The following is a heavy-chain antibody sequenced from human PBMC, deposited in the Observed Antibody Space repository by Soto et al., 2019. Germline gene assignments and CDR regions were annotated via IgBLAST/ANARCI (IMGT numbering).Heavy chain of an antibody. V-gene: IGHV3-30*04. CDR1: GFTFTAFA. Sequence: GGSLRLSCAASGFTFTAFAVHWVRQAPGKGLEWVAVISYDGRQSHYADSVKGRLTLSRDNSKNTVFLQMNSLTTEDTAIYYWAKDRYFDFYYFDYWGQGTRVTVSS. J-gene: IGHJ4*02. CDR3: AKDRYFDFYYFDY. D-gene: IGHD3-9*01. CDR2: ISYDGRQS.